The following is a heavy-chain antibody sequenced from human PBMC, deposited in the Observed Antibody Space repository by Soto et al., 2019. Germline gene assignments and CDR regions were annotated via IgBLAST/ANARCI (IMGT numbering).Heavy chain of an antibody. Sequence: SVKVSCKASGGTFSSYAISWVRQAPGQGLEWMGGIIPIFGTANYAQKFQGRVTITADKSTSTAYMELSSLRSEDTAVYYCARETGFSIAVAGTVDYYHGMDVWGQGTTVTVSS. CDR2: IIPIFGTA. V-gene: IGHV1-69*06. CDR3: ARETGFSIAVAGTVDYYHGMDV. CDR1: GGTFSSYA. D-gene: IGHD6-19*01. J-gene: IGHJ6*02.